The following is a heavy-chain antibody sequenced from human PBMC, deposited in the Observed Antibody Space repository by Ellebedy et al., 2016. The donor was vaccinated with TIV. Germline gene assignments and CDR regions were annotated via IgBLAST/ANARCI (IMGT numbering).Heavy chain of an antibody. V-gene: IGHV1-18*01. CDR1: DYTFTNYG. CDR3: ARDFYDSRGSYYEDFDY. CDR2: ISTYNHDT. D-gene: IGHD3-22*01. Sequence: AASVKVSCKASDYTFTNYGFSWVRQAPGQGLEWMGWISTYNHDTNFPQKFKGRVILTTDTSTSTAYMELRSLRSDDTAVYYCARDFYDSRGSYYEDFDYWGQGTLVTVSS. J-gene: IGHJ4*02.